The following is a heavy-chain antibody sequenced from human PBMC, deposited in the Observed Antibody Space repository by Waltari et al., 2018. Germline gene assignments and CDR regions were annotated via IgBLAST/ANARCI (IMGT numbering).Heavy chain of an antibody. D-gene: IGHD3-10*01. J-gene: IGHJ4*02. V-gene: IGHV4-59*08. CDR2: IYHSGST. Sequence: QVQLQESGPGLVKPSETLSLTCTVSGGSISSHYWSWIRQPPGKGLEWIGSIYHSGSTYYNPSLKSRVTISVDTSKNQFSLKLSSVTAADTAVYYCARRPTPLYGSGMAAFDYWGQGTLVTVSS. CDR1: GGSISSHY. CDR3: ARRPTPLYGSGMAAFDY.